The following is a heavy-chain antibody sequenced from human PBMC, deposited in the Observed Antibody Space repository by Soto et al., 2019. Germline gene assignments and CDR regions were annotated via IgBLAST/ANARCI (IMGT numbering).Heavy chain of an antibody. CDR3: ALAGYDSNYYAVTPLSAGHF. CDR2: ISSSGSII. D-gene: IGHD4-4*01. J-gene: IGHJ1*01. Sequence: QVQLVVSGGGLVKPGGSLRISCAASGFTFSDYYISWIRQAPGKGLEWVSYISSSGSIIYYADSVKGRFTISRDNAKNSLYLQMNSLRAADTAVYYCALAGYDSNYYAVTPLSAGHFWGQGPLVTVSS. V-gene: IGHV3-11*01. CDR1: GFTFSDYY.